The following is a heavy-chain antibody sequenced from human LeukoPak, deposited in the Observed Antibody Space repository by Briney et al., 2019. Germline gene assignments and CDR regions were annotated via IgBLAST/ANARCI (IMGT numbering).Heavy chain of an antibody. D-gene: IGHD5-18*01. Sequence: SETLSLTCGVSGVSISSSSYHWDWIRQPPGKGLEWIGSIYDNGSTYYSPSLKSRVTISVDTSKNQFSLRLNSVTAADTAVYYCARQVLHTAMDYWGQGTLVSVSS. V-gene: IGHV4-39*01. CDR3: ARQVLHTAMDY. CDR2: IYDNGST. CDR1: GVSISSSSYH. J-gene: IGHJ4*02.